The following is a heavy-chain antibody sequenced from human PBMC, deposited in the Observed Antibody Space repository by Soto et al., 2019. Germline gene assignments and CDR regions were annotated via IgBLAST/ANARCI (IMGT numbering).Heavy chain of an antibody. Sequence: EVQLVESGGGLVQPGGSLRLSCAASGFTFSSYWMSWVRQAPGKGLEWVANIKQDGSEKYYVDSVKGRFTISRDNAKNSLYLQMNGLRAEDTAVYYCARDTFWSGYYPFDYWGQGTLVTVSS. CDR2: IKQDGSEK. CDR3: ARDTFWSGYYPFDY. D-gene: IGHD3-3*01. J-gene: IGHJ4*02. CDR1: GFTFSSYW. V-gene: IGHV3-7*01.